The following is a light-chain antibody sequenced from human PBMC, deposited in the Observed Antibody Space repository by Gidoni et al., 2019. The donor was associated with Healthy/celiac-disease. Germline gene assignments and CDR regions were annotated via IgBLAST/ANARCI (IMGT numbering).Light chain of an antibody. CDR3: QQSYSTPPWT. CDR1: QSISSY. J-gene: IGKJ1*01. Sequence: DIQTTQSPSSLSASVGDRVTITCRASQSISSYLNWYQQKPGKAPKLLIYAASSLQSGVPSRFSGSGSGTDFTLTISSLQPEDFATYYCQQSYSTPPWTFXQXTKVXIK. CDR2: AAS. V-gene: IGKV1-39*01.